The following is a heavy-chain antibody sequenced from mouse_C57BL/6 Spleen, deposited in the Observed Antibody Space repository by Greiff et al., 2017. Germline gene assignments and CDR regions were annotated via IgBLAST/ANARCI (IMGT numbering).Heavy chain of an antibody. J-gene: IGHJ4*01. D-gene: IGHD2-4*01. CDR1: GYSITSGYF. CDR3: AKEDYLMDY. Sequence: EVQLVESGPGLVKPSQSLSLTCSVSGYSITSGYFWNWFRQLPGNKLEWMGYISYAGSHNYNPSLKNRISITRDTSKNQFFLKLNSVTTEDTATYYCAKEDYLMDYWGQGTSVTVSS. V-gene: IGHV3-6*01. CDR2: ISYAGSH.